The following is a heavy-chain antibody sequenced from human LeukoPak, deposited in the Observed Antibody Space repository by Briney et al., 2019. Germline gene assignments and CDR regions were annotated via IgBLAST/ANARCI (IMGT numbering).Heavy chain of an antibody. CDR1: GGSFSGYY. V-gene: IGHV4-34*01. CDR3: ARLHGLRYFDWSSRYYFDY. Sequence: SETLSLTCAVYGGSFSGYYWSWIRQPPGKGLEWIGEINHSGSTNYNPSLKSRVTISVDTSKNQFSLKLSSVTAADTAVYYCARLHGLRYFDWSSRYYFDYWGQGTLVTVSS. CDR2: INHSGST. D-gene: IGHD3-9*01. J-gene: IGHJ4*02.